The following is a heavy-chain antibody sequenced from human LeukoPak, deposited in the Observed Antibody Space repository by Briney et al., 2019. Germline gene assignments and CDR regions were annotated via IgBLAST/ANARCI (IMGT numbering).Heavy chain of an antibody. CDR2: INPDSGDT. V-gene: IGHV1-2*02. J-gene: IGHJ5*02. D-gene: IGHD2-2*01. CDR1: VYTFIRYY. CDR3: ARGIVVVVSATSQRGVYWFVP. Sequence: ASVKVSCKASVYTFIRYYMHWLRQAPGQGLEWMGWINPDSGDTKYAQKFQGRVTMTRDTSISTAYMELSRLRSDDTAVYYCARGIVVVVSATSQRGVYWFVPWGQGTLVTVSS.